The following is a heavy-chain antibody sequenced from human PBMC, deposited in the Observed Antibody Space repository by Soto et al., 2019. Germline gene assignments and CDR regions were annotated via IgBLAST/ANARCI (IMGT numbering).Heavy chain of an antibody. J-gene: IGHJ5*02. CDR1: GFTFSSSA. D-gene: IGHD1-20*01. V-gene: IGHV3-23*01. Sequence: GGSLSLSCAASGFTFSSSAMTWVRQAPGKGLDWVSGIGGSDSNTYYADSVEGRFTISRDNSKNTLYLQMNSLRAEDTAVYYCAKGISAIWFDPWGQGTLVTVSS. CDR2: IGGSDSNT. CDR3: AKGISAIWFDP.